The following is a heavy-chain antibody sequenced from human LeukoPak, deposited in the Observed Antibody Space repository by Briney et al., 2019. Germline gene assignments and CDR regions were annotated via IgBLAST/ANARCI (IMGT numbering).Heavy chain of an antibody. D-gene: IGHD3-22*01. CDR2: IIPIFGTA. CDR1: GGTFSSYA. Sequence: GSSVKVSCKASGGTFSSYAISWVRQAPGQGLEWMGGIIPIFGTANYAQKFQGRVTITADESTSTAYMELSSPRSEDTAVYYCAREPGDPRRGYYDSSGYNHWGQGTLVTVSS. CDR3: AREPGDPRRGYYDSSGYNH. V-gene: IGHV1-69*01. J-gene: IGHJ5*02.